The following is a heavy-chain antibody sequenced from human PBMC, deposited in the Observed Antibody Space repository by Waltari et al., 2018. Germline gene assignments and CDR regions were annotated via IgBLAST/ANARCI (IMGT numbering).Heavy chain of an antibody. J-gene: IGHJ6*03. D-gene: IGHD5-18*01. CDR1: GGSFSGDY. V-gene: IGHV4-34*01. CDR2: INHSGST. CDR3: ARGSGYSYGYGAYYYYYYMDV. Sequence: QVQLQQWGAGLLKPSETLSLTCAVYGGSFSGDYLSWIRQPPWKGLEWIGEINHSGSTNYNPSLKSRVTISVDTSKNQFSLKLSSVTAADTAVYYCARGSGYSYGYGAYYYYYYMDVWGKGTTVTISS.